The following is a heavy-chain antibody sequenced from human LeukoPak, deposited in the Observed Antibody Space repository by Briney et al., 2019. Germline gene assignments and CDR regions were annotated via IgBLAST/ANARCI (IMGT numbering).Heavy chain of an antibody. V-gene: IGHV3-43D*03. D-gene: IGHD4-17*01. Sequence: GGSLRLSCAASGFTFDDYAMHWVRQAPGKGLEWVSLISWDDGSTYYADSVKGRFTISRDNSKNSLYLQMNSLRVEDAAIYYCARAPVTSCRGAFCYPFDCWGQGTRLTVSS. CDR1: GFTFDDYA. CDR2: ISWDDGST. CDR3: ARAPVTSCRGAFCYPFDC. J-gene: IGHJ4*02.